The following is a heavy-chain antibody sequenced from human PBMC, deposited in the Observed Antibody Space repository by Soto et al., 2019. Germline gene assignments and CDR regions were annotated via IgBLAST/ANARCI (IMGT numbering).Heavy chain of an antibody. J-gene: IGHJ3*02. Sequence: PSETLSLTCAVSGFSISSGFRWGWIRQPPGKGLEWIGSIYHSGTTYYNPSLESRVTISVDMSTNQFSLKLGSVTAAETAVYYCARSRWENYYDSGTYHRRMGAFDIWGQGTMDTVSS. D-gene: IGHD3-10*01. CDR3: ARSRWENYYDSGTYHRRMGAFDI. CDR2: IYHSGTT. CDR1: GFSISSGFR. V-gene: IGHV4-38-2*01.